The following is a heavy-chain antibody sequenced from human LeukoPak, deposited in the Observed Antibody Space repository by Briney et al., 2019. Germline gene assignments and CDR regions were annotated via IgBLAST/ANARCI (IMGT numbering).Heavy chain of an antibody. CDR2: IIPIFGTA. J-gene: IGHJ6*03. Sequence: ASVKVSCKASGGTFSSYAISWVRQAPGQGLEWMGGIIPIFGTANYAQKFQGRVTITADESTSTAYMELSSLRSEDTAVYYCARDQAHTYYYMDVWGKGTAVTVSS. V-gene: IGHV1-69*13. CDR1: GGTFSSYA. D-gene: IGHD2-21*01. CDR3: ARDQAHTYYYMDV.